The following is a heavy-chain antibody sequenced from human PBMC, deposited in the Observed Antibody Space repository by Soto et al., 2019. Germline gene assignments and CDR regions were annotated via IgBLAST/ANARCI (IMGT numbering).Heavy chain of an antibody. CDR1: GGSITSNY. CDR2: IYDSGST. CDR3: ARDVGSGSDWFDA. V-gene: IGHV4-59*01. J-gene: IGHJ5*02. Sequence: QVQLQESGPGLVKPSETLSLTCTVSGGSITSNYWSWIRQPPGKGLEWIGYIYDSGSTSYNPSLESQVTISVDTSKTQFSLKVSSVTAADTAVYYCARDVGSGSDWFDAWGQGTLVTVSS. D-gene: IGHD3-10*01.